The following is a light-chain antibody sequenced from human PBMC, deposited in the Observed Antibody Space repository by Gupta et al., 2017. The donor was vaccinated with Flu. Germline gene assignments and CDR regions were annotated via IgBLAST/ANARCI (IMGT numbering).Light chain of an antibody. CDR2: GAT. J-gene: IGKJ4*02. V-gene: IGKV1-17*01. Sequence: EIQMTQSPSSLSASVGDRFTITCRASKVIRNIVAWYQQKAGKAPKLLIYGATRLQSGVPSRGSGRAAGKGITITSSSQQAEDIVTYYPQYHDSAPCTFGRGTKVEIK. CDR3: QYHDSAPCT. CDR1: KVIRNI.